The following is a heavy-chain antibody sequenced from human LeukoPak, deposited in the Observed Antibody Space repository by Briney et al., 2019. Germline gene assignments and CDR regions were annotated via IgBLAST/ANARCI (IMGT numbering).Heavy chain of an antibody. J-gene: IGHJ5*02. V-gene: IGHV4-31*03. CDR2: IHHSGST. CDR3: ASYGSGSYRFDP. D-gene: IGHD3-10*01. Sequence: PSETLSLTCTVSGGSISSGNYYWSWIRQHPGKGLEWIGYIHHSGSTYYNPSLKSRVIISVDTSKNQFSLKLNSVTAADTAVYYCASYGSGSYRFDPWGQGTLVTVTS. CDR1: GGSISSGNYY.